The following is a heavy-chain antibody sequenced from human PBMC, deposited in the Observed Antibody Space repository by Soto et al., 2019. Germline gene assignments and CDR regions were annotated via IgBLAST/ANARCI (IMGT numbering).Heavy chain of an antibody. D-gene: IGHD3-3*02. CDR3: ATVATHSYNWIDP. CDR2: INADGGTT. CDR1: GFTVSSNF. V-gene: IGHV3-74*02. Sequence: EVQLVESGGGLIQPGGSLRLSCAASGFTVSSNFEIWVRQAPGKGLVWVARINADGGTTTYADSVKGRFTISRDNAKNTLYLQMNSLRAEDTAVYFCATVATHSYNWIDPWGQGTLVTISS. J-gene: IGHJ5*02.